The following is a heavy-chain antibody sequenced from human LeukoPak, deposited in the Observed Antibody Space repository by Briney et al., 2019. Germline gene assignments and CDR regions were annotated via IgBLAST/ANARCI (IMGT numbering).Heavy chain of an antibody. CDR2: INSDATST. J-gene: IGHJ4*02. V-gene: IGHV3-74*01. CDR3: VRGSPGYSSSWHAY. Sequence: XXWVRHAPGXXLVWVSRINSDATSTSYADSVRGRFTISRDDAKNTMYLQMNSLRAEDTAMYYCVRGSPGYSSSWHAYWGQGTLVTVSS. D-gene: IGHD6-13*01.